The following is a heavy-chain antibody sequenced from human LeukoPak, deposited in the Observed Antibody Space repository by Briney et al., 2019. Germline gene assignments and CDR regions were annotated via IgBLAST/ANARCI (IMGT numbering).Heavy chain of an antibody. CDR2: INPNSGGT. D-gene: IGHD5-18*01. CDR3: ARVDTGYGWSFDI. CDR1: GYTFTGYY. Sequence: GASVKVSCKASGYTFTGYYMHWVRQAPGQGLEWMGWINPNSGGTNYAQKFQGRVTMTRDTSISTAYMELRSLRSDDTAVYYCARVDTGYGWSFDIWGQGTMVTVSS. V-gene: IGHV1-2*02. J-gene: IGHJ3*02.